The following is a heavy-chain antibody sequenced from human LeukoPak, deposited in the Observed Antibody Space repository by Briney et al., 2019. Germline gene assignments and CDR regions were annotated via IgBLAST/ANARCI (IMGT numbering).Heavy chain of an antibody. CDR2: ISYDGSNK. CDR1: GFTFSSYA. Sequence: GGSLRLSCAASGFTFSSYAMHWFRQAPGKGLEWVAVISYDGSNKYYAASVKGRFTISRDNSKNTLYLQMNSLRAEDTAVYYCAREGWSSCLDYWGQGTLVTVSS. J-gene: IGHJ4*02. CDR3: AREGWSSCLDY. D-gene: IGHD6-13*01. V-gene: IGHV3-30-3*01.